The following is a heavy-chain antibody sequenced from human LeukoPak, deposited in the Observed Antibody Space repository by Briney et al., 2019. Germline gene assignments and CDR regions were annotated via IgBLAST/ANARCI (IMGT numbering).Heavy chain of an antibody. V-gene: IGHV4-39*07. Sequence: PSETLSLTCTVSGDSISTSNSYWGWIRQPPGKGLEWIGSIYYSGSTYYNPSLKSRVTISVDTSKNQFSLKLSSVTAADTAVYYCARSVEMANGEAFDIWGQGTMVTVSS. J-gene: IGHJ3*02. CDR3: ARSVEMANGEAFDI. D-gene: IGHD5-24*01. CDR1: GDSISTSNSY. CDR2: IYYSGST.